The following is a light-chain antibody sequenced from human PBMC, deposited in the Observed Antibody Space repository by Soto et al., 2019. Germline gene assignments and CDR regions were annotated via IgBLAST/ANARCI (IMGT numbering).Light chain of an antibody. V-gene: IGKV3-15*01. Sequence: EIVMTQSPATLSVSPGERATLSCGASQSVSSNLAWYQQKPGQAPRLLIYGASTRATGIPARFSGSGSGTEFTLTISSLQSEEFAVYYCQQYNNWPYTFGQGTKLEIK. CDR3: QQYNNWPYT. CDR2: GAS. J-gene: IGKJ2*01. CDR1: QSVSSN.